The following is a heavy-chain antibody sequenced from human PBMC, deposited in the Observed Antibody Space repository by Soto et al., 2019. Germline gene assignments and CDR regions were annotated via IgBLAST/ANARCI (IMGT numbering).Heavy chain of an antibody. CDR1: GGTFSIYA. J-gene: IGHJ4*02. D-gene: IGHD5-18*01. CDR2: IIPIFGTA. Sequence: SVKVSCKASGGTFSIYAISWVRQAPGQGLEWMGGIIPIFGTANYAQKFQGRVTITADESTSTAYMELSSLRSEDTAVYYCARGIGYSYGHYFDYWGQGTLVTVSS. V-gene: IGHV1-69*13. CDR3: ARGIGYSYGHYFDY.